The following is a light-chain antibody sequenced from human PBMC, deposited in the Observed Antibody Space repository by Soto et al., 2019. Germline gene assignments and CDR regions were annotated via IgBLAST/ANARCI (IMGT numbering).Light chain of an antibody. CDR1: QSVSGSD. J-gene: IGKJ4*01. Sequence: EVVLTQSPGTLSLSPGARATLSCRASQSVSGSDLAWYQQKPGQAPRLLIYGISSRAAGIPDRFSGSGSGTDFTLTIGSLEPEDLAVYDCQQRNNWPLTFGGGTKVDIK. CDR3: QQRNNWPLT. V-gene: IGKV3D-20*02. CDR2: GIS.